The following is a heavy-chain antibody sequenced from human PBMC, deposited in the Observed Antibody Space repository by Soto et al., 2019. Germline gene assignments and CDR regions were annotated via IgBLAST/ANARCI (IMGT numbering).Heavy chain of an antibody. Sequence: SETLSFTCAFCVGSVRVYFWSWIRQPPGKGLEWIGEINHSGTTSYSPSLDSRVTTSVDTSKNQFSLRLSSVTAADTAIYYCARRYCSDTYCSYFDYWGRGTMVTVSS. CDR3: ARRYCSDTYCSYFDY. V-gene: IGHV4-34*01. CDR1: VGSVRVYF. CDR2: INHSGTT. D-gene: IGHD2-15*01. J-gene: IGHJ4*02.